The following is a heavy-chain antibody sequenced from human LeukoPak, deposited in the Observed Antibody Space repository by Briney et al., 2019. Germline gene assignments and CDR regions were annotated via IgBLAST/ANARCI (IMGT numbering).Heavy chain of an antibody. J-gene: IGHJ4*02. CDR1: GYTFYSYG. CDR2: ISTYDDDT. Sequence: ASVKVSCKASGYTFYSYGIHWVRQAPGQGLEWIGWISTYDDDTSSAQHLQDRVTMTTNTSTSTAYMELRGLRSDDTAVYYCARDHTRIQPGLWGQGTLVTVSS. CDR3: ARDHTRIQPGL. V-gene: IGHV1-18*01. D-gene: IGHD5-18*01.